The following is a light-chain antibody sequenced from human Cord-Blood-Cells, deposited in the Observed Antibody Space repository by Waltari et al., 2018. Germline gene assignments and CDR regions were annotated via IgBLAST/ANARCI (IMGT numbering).Light chain of an antibody. V-gene: IGKV3-11*01. CDR1: QSVSSY. CDR2: DAS. J-gene: IGKJ4*01. Sequence: EIVLTQSPATLSLSPGERATLSCRASQSVSSYLAWYQQKPGQAPRLLIYDASNRATGIPARFSGSGSVTHFTLTISSLEPEDFAVYYCQQRSNWPLLTFGGGTKVEIK. CDR3: QQRSNWPLLT.